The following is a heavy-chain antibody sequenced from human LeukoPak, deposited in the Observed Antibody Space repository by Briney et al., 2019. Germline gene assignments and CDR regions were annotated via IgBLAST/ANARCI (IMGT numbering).Heavy chain of an antibody. Sequence: ASVKVSCKASGYTFTSNYMHWVRQAPGQGLEWMGIINPSGGSTRYAQKFQGRVTITADKSTSTAYMELSSLRSEDTAVYYCARGVATIQNWFDPWGQGTLVTVSS. J-gene: IGHJ5*02. CDR2: INPSGGST. CDR1: GYTFTSNY. CDR3: ARGVATIQNWFDP. V-gene: IGHV1-46*01. D-gene: IGHD5-12*01.